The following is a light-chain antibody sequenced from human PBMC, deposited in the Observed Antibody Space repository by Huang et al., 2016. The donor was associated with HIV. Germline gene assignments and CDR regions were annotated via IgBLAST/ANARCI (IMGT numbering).Light chain of an antibody. CDR1: QSLLHSNGYNY. J-gene: IGKJ4*01. Sequence: DIVMTQSPLYLPVTPGEPASISCKSSQSLLHSNGYNYLDWYLQKPGQSPQLLISLGFNRASGVPYRFSGSGSGTDFTLKISRVEAEDVGLYYCMQALQTPLTFGGGTKVEIK. V-gene: IGKV2-28*01. CDR2: LGF. CDR3: MQALQTPLT.